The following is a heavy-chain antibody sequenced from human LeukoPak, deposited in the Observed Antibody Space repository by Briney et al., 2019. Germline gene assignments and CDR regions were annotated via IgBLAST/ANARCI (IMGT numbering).Heavy chain of an antibody. D-gene: IGHD2-21*02. J-gene: IGHJ4*02. V-gene: IGHV5-51*01. CDR2: IYPALSDT. Sequence: GGSLQISGKGSGSSFTSYWIGGVRQVRGKGLEWLLIIYPALSDTRYSPSFQRQVTISADTSISTAYLQWSSLKASDTAMYYCARQVVVTAPFDYWGQGTLVTV. CDR3: ARQVVVTAPFDY. CDR1: GSSFTSYW.